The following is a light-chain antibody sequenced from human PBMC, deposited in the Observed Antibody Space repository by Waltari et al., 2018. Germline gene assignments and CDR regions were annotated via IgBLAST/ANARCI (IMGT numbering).Light chain of an antibody. V-gene: IGLV8-61*01. Sequence: QTVVTQEPSFSVSPGGTVTLTCAFSSGSVSTSYSSSWYQQTPGQAPRTLIYNTNTRSSGVPDRFSGSILGNKAALTITGAQAEDESDYYCVLYMGSGASVFGGGTKLTVL. J-gene: IGLJ3*02. CDR3: VLYMGSGASV. CDR2: NTN. CDR1: SGSVSTSYS.